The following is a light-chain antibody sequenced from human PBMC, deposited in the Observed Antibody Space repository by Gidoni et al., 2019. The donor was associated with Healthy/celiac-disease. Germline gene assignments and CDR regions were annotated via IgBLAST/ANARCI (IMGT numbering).Light chain of an antibody. CDR2: YDS. V-gene: IGLV3-21*04. CDR1: NIGRKS. Sequence: SYVLTQPPSVSVAPGKTARITCGGNNIGRKSVHWYQQKPGQAPVLVIYYDSDRPSGIPERFSGSNAGNTATLTISRVEAGDEADYYCQVWDSSSEVVFGGGTKLTVL. CDR3: QVWDSSSEVV. J-gene: IGLJ2*01.